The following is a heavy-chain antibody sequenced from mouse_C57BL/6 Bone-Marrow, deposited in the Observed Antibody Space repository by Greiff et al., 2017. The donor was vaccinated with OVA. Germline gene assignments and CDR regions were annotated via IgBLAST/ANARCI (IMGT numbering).Heavy chain of an antibody. CDR3: ARSSDYYGSSNGAWFAY. D-gene: IGHD1-1*01. CDR1: GYTFTDYY. J-gene: IGHJ3*01. V-gene: IGHV1-76*01. Sequence: VQRVESGAELVRPGASVKLSCKASGYTFTDYYINWVKQRPGQGLEWIARIYPGSGNTYYNEKFKGKATLTAEKSSSTAYMQLSSLTSEDSAVYFCARSSDYYGSSNGAWFAYWGQGTLVTVSA. CDR2: IYPGSGNT.